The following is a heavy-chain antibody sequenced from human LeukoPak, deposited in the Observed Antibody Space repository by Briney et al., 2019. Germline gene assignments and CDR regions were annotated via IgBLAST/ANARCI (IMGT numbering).Heavy chain of an antibody. CDR2: VLFDGTNE. CDR1: GFTFSSYG. V-gene: IGHV3-30*18. Sequence: GGTLRLSCAASGFTFSSYGMSWVRQAPGKGLEWVAFVLFDGTNEQYTDSVKGRFSISRDNSNNTLYLQMSSLTAEDTAVYYCAEDRYGSGANYFDYWGQGTLVTVSS. J-gene: IGHJ4*02. CDR3: AEDRYGSGANYFDY. D-gene: IGHD3-10*01.